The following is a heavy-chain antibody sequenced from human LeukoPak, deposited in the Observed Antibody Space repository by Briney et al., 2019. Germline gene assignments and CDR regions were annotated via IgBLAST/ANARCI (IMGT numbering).Heavy chain of an antibody. CDR3: ARENDPSDYGMDV. Sequence: VASVKVSCKASGGTFSSYAISWVRQAPGQGLEWMGRIIPIFGIANYAQKFQGRVTITADKSTSTACMELSSLRSEDTAVYYCARENDPSDYGMDVWGQGTTVTVSS. V-gene: IGHV1-69*04. D-gene: IGHD1-1*01. CDR1: GGTFSSYA. CDR2: IIPIFGIA. J-gene: IGHJ6*02.